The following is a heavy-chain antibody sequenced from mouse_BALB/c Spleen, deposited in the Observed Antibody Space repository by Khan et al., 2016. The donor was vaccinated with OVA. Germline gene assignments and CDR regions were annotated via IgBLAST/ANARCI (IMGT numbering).Heavy chain of an antibody. CDR1: GYTFTNYG. CDR2: INTYTGEP. Sequence: QVQLQQSGPELKKPGETVKISCKASGYTFTNYGMNWVQQSPGKALKWMGWINTYTGEPTYADDFKGRFAFSLETSASTAYLQINNLKNEDTATYFCARPPYYSYTLDYWGQGTSVTVSS. V-gene: IGHV9-3-1*01. D-gene: IGHD2-10*01. CDR3: ARPPYYSYTLDY. J-gene: IGHJ4*01.